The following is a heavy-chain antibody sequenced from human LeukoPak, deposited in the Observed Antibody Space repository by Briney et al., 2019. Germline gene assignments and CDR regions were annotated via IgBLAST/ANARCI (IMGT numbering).Heavy chain of an antibody. Sequence: SETLSLTCTVSGGSISSSSYSWGWIPQPPGKGLEWIGSIYYSGSTYYNPSLKSRVTISVDTSKNQFSLKLSSVTAADTAVYYCARQIAVEGDWFDPWGQGTLVTVSS. CDR3: ARQIAVEGDWFDP. D-gene: IGHD6-19*01. CDR1: GGSISSSSYS. J-gene: IGHJ5*02. CDR2: IYYSGST. V-gene: IGHV4-39*01.